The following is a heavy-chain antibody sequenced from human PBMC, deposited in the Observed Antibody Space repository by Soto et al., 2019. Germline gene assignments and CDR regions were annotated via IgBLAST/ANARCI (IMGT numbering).Heavy chain of an antibody. J-gene: IGHJ4*02. V-gene: IGHV4-31*02. CDR1: GDSMATGGHY. CDR3: ARDKDLEPTVWGY. Sequence: QVHLQESGPGLVRPSETLSLSCSVSGDSMATGGHYYNWIRHLPGKGLEWIGYIYYSGATHYSPSLRPRATISIATSKNEFPLRLISVTAADTALYFCARDKDLEPTVWGYWGQGSQVTVSS. CDR2: IYYSGAT. D-gene: IGHD7-27*01.